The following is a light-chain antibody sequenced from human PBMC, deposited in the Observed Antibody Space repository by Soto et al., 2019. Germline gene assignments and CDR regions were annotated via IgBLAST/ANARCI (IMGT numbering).Light chain of an antibody. CDR1: ALPKQY. Sequence: SYELTQPPSVSVSPGQTARITCSGDALPKQYAYWYQQKPGQAPVLVIYKDSERPSGIPERFSGSSSGTTVTLTISGVQAEDEAEYCCQSADSSGTRVFGGGTKLTVL. CDR2: KDS. J-gene: IGLJ3*02. CDR3: QSADSSGTRV. V-gene: IGLV3-25*02.